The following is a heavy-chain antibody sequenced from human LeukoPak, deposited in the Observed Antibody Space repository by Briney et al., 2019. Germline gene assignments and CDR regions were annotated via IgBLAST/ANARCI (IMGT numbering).Heavy chain of an antibody. V-gene: IGHV3-43*01. J-gene: IGHJ6*03. Sequence: GGSLRLSCAASGFTFDDYTMHWVRQAPGKGLEWVSLISWDGGSTYYADSVKGRFTISRDNSKNSLYLQMNGLRTEDTALYYCAKDSMVRGNYYMDVWGKGTTVTISS. CDR3: AKDSMVRGNYYMDV. CDR1: GFTFDDYT. CDR2: ISWDGGST. D-gene: IGHD3-10*01.